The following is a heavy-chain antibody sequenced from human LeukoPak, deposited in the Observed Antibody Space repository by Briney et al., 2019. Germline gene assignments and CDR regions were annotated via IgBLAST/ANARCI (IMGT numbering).Heavy chain of an antibody. D-gene: IGHD2-8*02. Sequence: PGGSLRLSCAASGFTFTTYWMSWVRQAPGKGLEWVSAISGSGGSTYYADSVKGRFTISRDNSKNTLYLQMNSLRAEDTAVYYCAKEYPELMEVYDYWGQGTLVTVSS. V-gene: IGHV3-23*01. CDR2: ISGSGGST. CDR1: GFTFTTYW. CDR3: AKEYPELMEVYDY. J-gene: IGHJ4*02.